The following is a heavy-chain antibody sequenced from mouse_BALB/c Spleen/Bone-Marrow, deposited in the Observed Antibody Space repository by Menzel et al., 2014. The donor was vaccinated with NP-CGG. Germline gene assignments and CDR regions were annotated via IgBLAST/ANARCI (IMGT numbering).Heavy chain of an antibody. V-gene: IGHV5-6-3*01. CDR1: GFTFSSYG. CDR3: ARVYGWYLMS. D-gene: IGHD1-1*01. CDR2: INNNGGST. Sequence: DVHLVESGGGLVQPGGSLKLSCVASGFTFSSYGMSWVRQTPDKRLELVATINNNGGSTYYPDSVKGQFTISRDNAKNTLYLQMSSLKSEDTAMYYCARVYGWYLMSGAQGPRSPSPQ. J-gene: IGHJ1*01.